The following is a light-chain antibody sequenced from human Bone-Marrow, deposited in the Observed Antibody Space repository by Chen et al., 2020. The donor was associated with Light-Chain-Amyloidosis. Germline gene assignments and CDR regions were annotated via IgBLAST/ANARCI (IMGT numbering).Light chain of an antibody. Sequence: QSALTQPASVSGSPGQSITISCTGTNSDVGAYNYVSWYQQHPGEAPKLMIYDVSNRPSGVSKRFSGSKSGNTASLTISGLQAGDEANYYCSSYTSSSTRVFGGGTKLTVL. J-gene: IGLJ2*01. CDR3: SSYTSSSTRV. CDR1: NSDVGAYNY. CDR2: DVS. V-gene: IGLV2-14*03.